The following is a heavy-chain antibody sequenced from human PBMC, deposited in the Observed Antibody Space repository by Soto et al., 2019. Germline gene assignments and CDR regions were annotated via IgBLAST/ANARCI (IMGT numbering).Heavy chain of an antibody. CDR3: ARDPQIAARPAVYYGMDV. CDR2: IIPISGTA. J-gene: IGHJ6*02. D-gene: IGHD6-6*01. V-gene: IGHV1-69*01. Sequence: QVQLVQSGAEVKKPGSSVKVSCKASGGTFSSYAISWVRQAPGQGLEWMGGIIPISGTANYAQKFQGRVTITADETTSTAYMELRSLGSKDTAVYYCARDPQIAARPAVYYGMDVWGQGTTVTV. CDR1: GGTFSSYA.